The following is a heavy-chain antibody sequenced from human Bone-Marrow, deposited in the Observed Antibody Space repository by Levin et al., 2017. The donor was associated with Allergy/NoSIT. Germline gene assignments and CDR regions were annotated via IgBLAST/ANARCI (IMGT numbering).Heavy chain of an antibody. V-gene: IGHV4-39*01. CDR1: GGSVTSSSYF. CDR2: ISYVGTT. J-gene: IGHJ5*02. CDR3: VRQGGSSSRVGWCDP. D-gene: IGHD6-6*01. Sequence: PSETLSLTCDVSGGSVTSSSYFWGWIRQPQGKGLEWIGTISYVGTTFHNPSLTSRLAISVDTSKNQLSLRLTSVTGEDTGVYYCVRQGGSSSRVGWCDPWGQGTLVSVTS.